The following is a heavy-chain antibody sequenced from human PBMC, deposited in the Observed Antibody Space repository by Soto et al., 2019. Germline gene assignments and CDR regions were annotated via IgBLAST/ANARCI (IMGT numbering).Heavy chain of an antibody. V-gene: IGHV4-59*01. J-gene: IGHJ5*02. Sequence: SETLSLDYTVSGESISSWYWSWIRQPPGKGLEWIGYIYYSGSTNYNPSLKSRVTISVDTSKNQFSLKLSSVTAADTAVYYCARGGRQLAPPFDPWGQGTLVTVSS. CDR1: GESISSWY. CDR3: ARGGRQLAPPFDP. D-gene: IGHD6-6*01. CDR2: IYYSGST.